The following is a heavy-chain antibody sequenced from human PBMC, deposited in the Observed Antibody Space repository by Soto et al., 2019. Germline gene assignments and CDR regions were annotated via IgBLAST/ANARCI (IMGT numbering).Heavy chain of an antibody. V-gene: IGHV4-59*01. D-gene: IGHD3-10*01. CDR2: IYYSGST. Sequence: QVQLQESGPGLVKPSETLSLTCTVSGGSISSYYWSWIRQPPGKGLEWIGYIYYSGSTNYNPSLKSRVTISVDTSKNQFSPKLSSVTAADTAVYYCARGREYYGSGAPSDGMDVWGQGTTVTVSS. CDR3: ARGREYYGSGAPSDGMDV. CDR1: GGSISSYY. J-gene: IGHJ6*02.